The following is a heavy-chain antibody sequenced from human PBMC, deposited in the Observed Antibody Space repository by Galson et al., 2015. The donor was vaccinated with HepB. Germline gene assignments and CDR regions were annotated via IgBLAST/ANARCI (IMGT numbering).Heavy chain of an antibody. CDR3: TADVPEPLSQIDY. V-gene: IGHV3-15*01. J-gene: IGHJ4*02. D-gene: IGHD1-14*01. CDR2: IRTQSEGRT. CDR1: GYTFNSAW. Sequence: SLRLSCAGSGYTFNSAWMNWVRQAPGKGLEWVARIRTQSEGRTAYATPVKGRFTISRDDSNNALYLHMNNLKPESTAMYYCTADVPEPLSQIDYWGQGTLVTVSS.